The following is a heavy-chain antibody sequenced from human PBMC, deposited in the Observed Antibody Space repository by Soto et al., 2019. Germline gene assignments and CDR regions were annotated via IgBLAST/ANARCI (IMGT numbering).Heavy chain of an antibody. J-gene: IGHJ3*02. CDR2: IYYSGST. Sequence: SETLSLTCTVSGGSISSYYWSWIRQPPGKGLEWIGYIYYSGSTNYNPSLKSRVTISVDTSKNQFSLKLSSVTAADTSVYYCARPAVAGFFNAFDIWGQGTMVTVS. CDR3: ARPAVAGFFNAFDI. CDR1: GGSISSYY. D-gene: IGHD6-19*01. V-gene: IGHV4-59*08.